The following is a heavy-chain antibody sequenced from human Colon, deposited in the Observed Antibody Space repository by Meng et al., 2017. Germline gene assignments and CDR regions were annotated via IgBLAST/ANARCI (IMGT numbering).Heavy chain of an antibody. Sequence: GESLKISCAASGFTFSSYWMSWVRQAPGKGLEWVANIKPDGSEKYNVDSVKGRFTISRDNAKNSLYLQMNTLRAEDTAVYYCARYYSSSRGGRMDYWGQGTRVTVSS. CDR2: IKPDGSEK. CDR3: ARYYSSSRGGRMDY. V-gene: IGHV3-7*01. CDR1: GFTFSSYW. J-gene: IGHJ4*02. D-gene: IGHD6-6*01.